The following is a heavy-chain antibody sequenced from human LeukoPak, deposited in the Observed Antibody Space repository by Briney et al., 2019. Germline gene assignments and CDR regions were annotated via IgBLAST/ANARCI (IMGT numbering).Heavy chain of an antibody. D-gene: IGHD2-2*01. CDR2: INDDSTDI. CDR1: GFPFSLYA. Sequence: GGSLRLSCAASGFPFSLYAMNWVRQAPGKGLEWGSYINDDSTDIHYADSVKGRVSISRDSARNTLYLQLSSLRAEDTAVYYCARDTFQPGLIDSWGQGTLVTVSS. CDR3: ARDTFQPGLIDS. J-gene: IGHJ4*02. V-gene: IGHV3-21*05.